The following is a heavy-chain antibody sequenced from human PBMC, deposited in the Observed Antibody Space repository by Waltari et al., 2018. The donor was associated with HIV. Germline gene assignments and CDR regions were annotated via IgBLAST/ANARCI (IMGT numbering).Heavy chain of an antibody. CDR1: GFSASSNC. J-gene: IGHJ4*02. CDR3: ASGSSTRRRDFDY. D-gene: IGHD2-2*01. CDR2: IYSGGGT. V-gene: IGHV3-53*01. Sequence: EVQLVESGGGLIQPGGSLRLSCAASGFSASSNCMSWVSQAPGKGLEWVSAIYSGGGTFYTDSVKGRFTISRDNSKNTLYLQMNSLRAEDTAVYYCASGSSTRRRDFDYWGQGTLVTVSS.